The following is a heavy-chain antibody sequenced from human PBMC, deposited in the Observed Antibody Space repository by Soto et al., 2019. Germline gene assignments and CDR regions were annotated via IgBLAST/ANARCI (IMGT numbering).Heavy chain of an antibody. Sequence: APVKASSKAPGYTFTGYYIHWVRQAPAQGLAWMGWINPNRGATNYAQKFQGWVTMTRHTSISTAYMALGRLRSEATAVDYCATEAGSARRWEARYTSVSWFEPGGPGHLVTVSS. CDR3: ATEAGSARRWEARYTSVSWFEP. J-gene: IGHJ5*02. V-gene: IGHV1-2*04. D-gene: IGHD6-13*01. CDR1: GYTFTGYY. CDR2: INPNRGAT.